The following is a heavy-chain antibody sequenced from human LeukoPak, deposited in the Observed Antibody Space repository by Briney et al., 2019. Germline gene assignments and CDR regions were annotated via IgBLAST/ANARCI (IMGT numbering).Heavy chain of an antibody. J-gene: IGHJ6*02. V-gene: IGHV1-46*01. CDR2: INPSGGST. CDR3: ARDPGATMVRLTYGMDV. Sequence: ASVKVSCKASGYTFTSYYMHWVRQAPGQGLEWMGIINPSGGSTSYAQKFQGRVTMTRDTSTSTVYMELSSLRSEDTAVYYCARDPGATMVRLTYGMDVWGQGTTVTASS. D-gene: IGHD3-10*01. CDR1: GYTFTSYY.